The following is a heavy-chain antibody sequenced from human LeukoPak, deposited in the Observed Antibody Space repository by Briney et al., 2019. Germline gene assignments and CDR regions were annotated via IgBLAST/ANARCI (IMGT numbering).Heavy chain of an antibody. CDR1: GYTFTSYG. CDR3: ARSPYCSSTSCRLHYYYMDV. V-gene: IGHV1-18*01. J-gene: IGHJ6*03. CDR2: ISAYNGNT. Sequence: ASVKVSCKASGYTFTSYGISWVRQAPGQGLEWMGWISAYNGNTNYAQKLQGGVTMTTDTSTSTAYMELRSLRSDDTAVYYCARSPYCSSTSCRLHYYYMDVWGKGTTVTVSS. D-gene: IGHD2-2*01.